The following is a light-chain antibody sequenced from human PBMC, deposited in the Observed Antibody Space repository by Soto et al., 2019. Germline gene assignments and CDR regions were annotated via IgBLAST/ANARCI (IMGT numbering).Light chain of an antibody. V-gene: IGKV3-20*01. CDR1: QSVSSSY. CDR3: QQYDSSAST. CDR2: GAS. J-gene: IGKJ1*01. Sequence: DIVLTQSPGTLSLSPGERATLSCRASQSVSSSYLAWYQQKPGQAPRLLIYGASSRATGIPDRFSGSGSGTDFNLIISRLEPEDFAVYYCQQYDSSASTFGQGNKVEIK.